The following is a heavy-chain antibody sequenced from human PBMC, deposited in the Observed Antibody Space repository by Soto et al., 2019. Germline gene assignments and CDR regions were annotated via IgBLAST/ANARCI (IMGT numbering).Heavy chain of an antibody. D-gene: IGHD3-16*01. Sequence: GGSLRLSCAVSGFTFSNSWLSWVRQAPGKGLEWVANINQDGSDKYYVDSVKGRFTISRDNAKNSLYLQMNSLRAEDTAIYYCARVSPVMSPGYWGQGTLVNVS. J-gene: IGHJ4*02. CDR3: ARVSPVMSPGY. CDR2: INQDGSDK. V-gene: IGHV3-7*05. CDR1: GFTFSNSW.